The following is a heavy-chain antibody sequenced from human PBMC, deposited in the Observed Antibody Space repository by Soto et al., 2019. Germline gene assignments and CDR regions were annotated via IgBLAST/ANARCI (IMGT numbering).Heavy chain of an antibody. D-gene: IGHD6-13*01. CDR1: GGSISSFY. J-gene: IGHJ5*02. V-gene: IGHV4-59*12. CDR3: ARVFSDSSSFFDP. Sequence: SETLSLTCPVSGGSISSFYRSWVRQPPGKGLEWIGYIYYSGSTYYNPSLKSRVTISVDTSKNQFSLKLSSVTAADTAVYYCARVFSDSSSFFDPWGQGTLVTVSS. CDR2: IYYSGST.